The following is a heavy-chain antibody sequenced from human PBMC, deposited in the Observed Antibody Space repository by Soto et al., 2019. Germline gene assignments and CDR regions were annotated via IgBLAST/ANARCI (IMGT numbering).Heavy chain of an antibody. Sequence: ASVKVSCKASGYTFIRYGITWVRQAPGKGLEWMGWISPYNGNTNYAQKLQGRVTMTTDTSTSTAYMELRSLRSDDTAVYYCARAVDYYDSSGYYTHEYFQHWGQGTLVTVSS. J-gene: IGHJ1*01. V-gene: IGHV1-18*01. CDR1: GYTFIRYG. CDR2: ISPYNGNT. D-gene: IGHD3-22*01. CDR3: ARAVDYYDSSGYYTHEYFQH.